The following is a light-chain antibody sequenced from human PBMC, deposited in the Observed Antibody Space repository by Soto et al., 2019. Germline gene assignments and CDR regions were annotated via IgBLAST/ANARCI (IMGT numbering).Light chain of an antibody. J-gene: IGLJ2*01. CDR2: LNSDGSH. CDR3: QTWGSAYVL. V-gene: IGLV4-69*01. Sequence: QPVLTQSPSASASLGASVKLTCTLSSGYSSYAIAWHQQQPEKGPRYLMKLNSDGSHNKGDGITDRFSGSSSGAERYLIISSLQSEDEADYYCQTWGSAYVLFGGGTKVTVL. CDR1: SGYSSYA.